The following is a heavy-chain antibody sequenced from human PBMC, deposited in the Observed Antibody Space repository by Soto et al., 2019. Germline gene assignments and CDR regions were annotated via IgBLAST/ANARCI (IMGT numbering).Heavy chain of an antibody. CDR3: AKYCSSTSCLVVYGMAV. Sequence: EVQLLESGGGLVQPGGSLRLSCAASGFTFSSYAMSWVRQAPGKGLEWVSAISGSGGTTYYTDSVKGRFTISRDNSKNTLDLQMNSLRVEDTAVYYCAKYCSSTSCLVVYGMAVWGQGTTVTVSS. V-gene: IGHV3-23*01. D-gene: IGHD2-2*01. CDR2: ISGSGGTT. J-gene: IGHJ6*02. CDR1: GFTFSSYA.